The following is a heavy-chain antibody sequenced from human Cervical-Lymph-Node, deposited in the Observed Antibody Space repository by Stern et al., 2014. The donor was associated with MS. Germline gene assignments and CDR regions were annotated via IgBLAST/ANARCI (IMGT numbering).Heavy chain of an antibody. CDR1: GFTFTSYA. D-gene: IGHD5/OR15-5a*01. Sequence: VQLVESGGGVVQPGRSLRVSCATAGFTFTSYAMNWVRQGPGKGLAWVAVISYDGNTKYYADSVKGRFTISRDNSKNTLYLQMSSVRAEDTAVYYCVRERSSRGFDYWGQGSLVTVSS. J-gene: IGHJ4*02. CDR2: ISYDGNTK. V-gene: IGHV3-30-3*01. CDR3: VRERSSRGFDY.